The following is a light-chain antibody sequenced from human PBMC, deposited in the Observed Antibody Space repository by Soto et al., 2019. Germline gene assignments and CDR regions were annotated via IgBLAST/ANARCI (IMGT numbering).Light chain of an antibody. Sequence: QSVLTQPPSVSGAPGQRVTISCTGSSSNIGAGYDVHWYQQLPGTAPKLLIYGNSNRPSGVPDRFSGSKSGASASLAITGLHAEVEADYYRQSYDSSLSGAVFGGGTHLTVL. J-gene: IGLJ7*01. V-gene: IGLV1-40*01. CDR2: GNS. CDR3: QSYDSSLSGAV. CDR1: SSNIGAGYD.